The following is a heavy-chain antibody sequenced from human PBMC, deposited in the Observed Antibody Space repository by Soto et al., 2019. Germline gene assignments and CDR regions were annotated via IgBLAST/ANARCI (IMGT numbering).Heavy chain of an antibody. J-gene: IGHJ3*02. CDR3: ARVFSIADAWYI. CDR1: GYTFTSYG. Sequence: ASVKVSCKASGYTFTSYGISWVRQAPGQGLEWMGWISAYNGNTNYAQKLQDRITMTTDTSTSTAYMELRSLRSDDTAVYYCARVFSIADAWYIGGEGKMVPVPS. D-gene: IGHD3-16*02. V-gene: IGHV1-18*01. CDR2: ISAYNGNT.